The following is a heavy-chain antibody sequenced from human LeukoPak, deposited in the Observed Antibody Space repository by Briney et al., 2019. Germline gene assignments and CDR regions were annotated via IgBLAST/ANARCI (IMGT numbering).Heavy chain of an antibody. Sequence: PSETLSLTCTVSGGSISGSYWSWIRQPAGKGLEYIGRVFSSGITNYSPSLASRVTMSVDTSNSQFSLYLRSMTAADTAVYFCARGPGGASSEAWDFWGQGALVTVPS. V-gene: IGHV4-4*07. D-gene: IGHD4/OR15-4a*01. CDR3: ARGPGGASSEAWDF. CDR1: GGSISGSY. J-gene: IGHJ4*02. CDR2: VFSSGIT.